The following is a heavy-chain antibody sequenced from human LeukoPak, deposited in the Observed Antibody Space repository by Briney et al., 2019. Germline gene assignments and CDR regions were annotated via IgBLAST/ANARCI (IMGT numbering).Heavy chain of an antibody. V-gene: IGHV3-9*01. D-gene: IGHD3-3*01. Sequence: GGSLRLSCAASGFTFDDYAMHWIRQAPGKGLEWVSGISWNSGSIGYADSVKGRFTISRDNAKNSLYLQMNSLRAEDTALYYCAKDERVLEWLLLSAFDIWGQGTMVTVSS. CDR3: AKDERVLEWLLLSAFDI. CDR2: ISWNSGSI. CDR1: GFTFDDYA. J-gene: IGHJ3*02.